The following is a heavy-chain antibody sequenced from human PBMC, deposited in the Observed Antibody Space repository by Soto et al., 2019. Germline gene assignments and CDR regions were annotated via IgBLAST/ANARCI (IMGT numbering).Heavy chain of an antibody. V-gene: IGHV1-69*13. CDR1: GGTFSSYA. D-gene: IGHD6-19*01. CDR3: ARKYSSGWPRSYYFDY. CDR2: IIPIFGTA. J-gene: IGHJ4*02. Sequence: ASVKVSCKASGGTFSSYAISWVRQAPGQGLEWMGGIIPIFGTANYAQKFQGRVTITADESTSTAYMELSSLRSEDTAVYYCARKYSSGWPRSYYFDYWGQGTLVTVSS.